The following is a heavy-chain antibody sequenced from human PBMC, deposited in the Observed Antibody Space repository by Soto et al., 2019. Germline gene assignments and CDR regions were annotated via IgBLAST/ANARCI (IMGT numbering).Heavy chain of an antibody. D-gene: IGHD5-12*01. CDR1: GDSVSSNTAS. J-gene: IGHJ5*02. CDR2: TYFRSKWYN. CDR3: AKGDNLGPKTGYAFDP. V-gene: IGHV6-1*01. Sequence: SQTLSLTCAISGDSVSSNTASWNWIRQSPSRGLEWLGRTYFRSKWYNDYAVSVKSRIIINPDTSNNQFSLQLNSVTPEDTAVYFCAKGDNLGPKTGYAFDPWGQGSMVTVS.